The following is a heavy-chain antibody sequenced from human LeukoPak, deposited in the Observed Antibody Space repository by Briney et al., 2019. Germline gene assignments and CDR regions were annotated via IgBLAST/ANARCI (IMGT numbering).Heavy chain of an antibody. D-gene: IGHD3-22*01. V-gene: IGHV3-9*01. CDR1: GFTFDDYA. CDR2: ISWNSGVI. J-gene: IGHJ6*02. Sequence: GGSLRLSCAASGFTFDDYAMHWVRQAPGKGLEWVSGISWNSGVIGYADSVKGRFTMSRDNVKNTLDLQMNSLRAEDTALYYCAKAYDRNGYWYHYGMDVWGQGTTVTVSS. CDR3: AKAYDRNGYWYHYGMDV.